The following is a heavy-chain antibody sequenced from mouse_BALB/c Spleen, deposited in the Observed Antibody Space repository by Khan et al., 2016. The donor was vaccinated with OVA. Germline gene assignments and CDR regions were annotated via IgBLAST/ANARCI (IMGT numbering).Heavy chain of an antibody. CDR3: ARDRIDY. J-gene: IGHJ2*01. CDR2: INPTSGYT. Sequence: QVRLQQSGAELAKPGASVKMSCTAPGYTFTSYWMHWIKQRPGQGLEWIGYINPTSGYTDYNQKFKDKATLTADKSSSTAYMQLSSLTSDDSAVYYCARDRIDYWGQGTALTVSS. V-gene: IGHV1-7*01. CDR1: GYTFTSYW.